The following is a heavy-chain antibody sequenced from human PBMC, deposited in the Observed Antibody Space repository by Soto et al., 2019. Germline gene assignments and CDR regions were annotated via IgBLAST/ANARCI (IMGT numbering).Heavy chain of an antibody. Sequence: QVQLQESGPGLVKPSETLSLTCTVSGGSVSSGSYYWSWIRQPPGKGLEWIGDIYYSGSTNYNPSLKSLVTISVDTSKNQFPLKLSSVTAADTAVYYCARDHSPYCSSTSCQYGMDVWGQGTTVTVSS. CDR2: IYYSGST. CDR3: ARDHSPYCSSTSCQYGMDV. V-gene: IGHV4-61*01. D-gene: IGHD2-2*01. CDR1: GGSVSSGSYY. J-gene: IGHJ6*02.